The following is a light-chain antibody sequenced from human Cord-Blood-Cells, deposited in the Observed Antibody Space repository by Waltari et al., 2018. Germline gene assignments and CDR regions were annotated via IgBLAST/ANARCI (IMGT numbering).Light chain of an antibody. CDR2: AAS. CDR3: QQYYSYPFT. J-gene: IGKJ3*01. V-gene: IGKV1-8*01. Sequence: AIRMTQSPSSFSASTGDRVTITCRASQGISSYLAWYQQKPGKAPKLLSYAASTLQSGVPSRFSGSGSGTDFTLTISCLQSEDIATYYCQQYYSYPFTFGPGTKVDIK. CDR1: QGISSY.